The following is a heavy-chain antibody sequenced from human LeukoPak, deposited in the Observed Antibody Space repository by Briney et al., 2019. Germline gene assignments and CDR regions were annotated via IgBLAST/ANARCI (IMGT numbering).Heavy chain of an antibody. CDR2: IKRKSDGGTT. CDR3: TTELDVRPNHY. CDR1: GLTFSNAW. V-gene: IGHV3-15*01. J-gene: IGHJ4*02. Sequence: GGSLRLSCAASGLTFSNAWMSWVRQAPGKGLELVGRIKRKSDGGTTDYAAPVKGRFTISRDDSKNRMYLQMNSLKSEDTAVYYCTTELDVRPNHYWGQGTLVTVSS. D-gene: IGHD1-14*01.